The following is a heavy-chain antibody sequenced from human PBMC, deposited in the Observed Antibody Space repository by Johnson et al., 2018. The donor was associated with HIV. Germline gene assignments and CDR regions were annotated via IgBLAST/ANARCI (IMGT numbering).Heavy chain of an antibody. Sequence: QVQLVESGGGVVQPGGSLRLSCAASGFTFSSYGMHWVRQAPGKGLEWVAFIRYDGSNKYYADSVKGRFTISRDNSKNTLYLQMNSLRAEDTAVYYCAKDQHSVGVTADDAFDIWGQGTRVTVSS. CDR1: GFTFSSYG. CDR2: IRYDGSNK. CDR3: AKDQHSVGVTADDAFDI. D-gene: IGHD2-21*02. V-gene: IGHV3-30*02. J-gene: IGHJ3*02.